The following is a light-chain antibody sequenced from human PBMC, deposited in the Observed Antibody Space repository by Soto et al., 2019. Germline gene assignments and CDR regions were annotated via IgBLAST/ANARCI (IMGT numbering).Light chain of an antibody. J-gene: IGKJ5*01. Sequence: EIVMTQSPATLSVSPGERATLSCRASQSVNSNLAWYQQKPGQAPRLLIYGASTRAAGFPARFSGSGSGTEFTLTISSLQSEDFAVYYCQQYDNWPPLTFGQGTRLEIK. V-gene: IGKV3-15*01. CDR2: GAS. CDR3: QQYDNWPPLT. CDR1: QSVNSN.